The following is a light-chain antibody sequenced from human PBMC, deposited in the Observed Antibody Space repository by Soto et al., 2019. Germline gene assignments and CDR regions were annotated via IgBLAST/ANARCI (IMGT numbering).Light chain of an antibody. CDR1: QSVTSN. J-gene: IGKJ3*01. CDR3: QQYNNWPPFT. CDR2: GAS. V-gene: IGKV3-15*01. Sequence: EIVMTQSPATLSVSPGERATLSCRASQSVTSNLAWYQQKPGQAPRLLIYGASTRATGIPARFSGSGSWTEFTLTISSLQSEDFAVYYCQQYNNWPPFTFGPGTKVDIK.